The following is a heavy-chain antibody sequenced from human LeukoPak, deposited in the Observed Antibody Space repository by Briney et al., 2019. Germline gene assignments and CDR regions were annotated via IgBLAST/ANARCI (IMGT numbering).Heavy chain of an antibody. V-gene: IGHV3-48*03. D-gene: IGHD3-3*01. J-gene: IGHJ4*02. CDR1: GFTFRSYE. CDR2: IRSSSNTI. CDR3: ARNRFNLFSYYFEY. Sequence: QPGGSLRLSCAASGFTFRSYEMNWVRQAPGRGLECVSYIRSSSNTIYYADSVKGRFTISRDNSKNTLYLQMNSLRAEDSAVYYCARNRFNLFSYYFEYWGQGTLVTVPS.